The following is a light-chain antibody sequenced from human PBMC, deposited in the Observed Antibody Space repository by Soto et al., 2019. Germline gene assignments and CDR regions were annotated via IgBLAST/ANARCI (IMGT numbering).Light chain of an antibody. J-gene: IGKJ3*01. CDR1: QNISKW. Sequence: DVQMTQSPSTLSASVGDRVTITCRASQNISKWLAWYQQKPGIAPNLLIYDASSLQTGVPSRFSGSGSGTEFTLIINSLQSDDFATYHCQQYNHSSFTFGPGTKVDLK. V-gene: IGKV1-5*01. CDR3: QQYNHSSFT. CDR2: DAS.